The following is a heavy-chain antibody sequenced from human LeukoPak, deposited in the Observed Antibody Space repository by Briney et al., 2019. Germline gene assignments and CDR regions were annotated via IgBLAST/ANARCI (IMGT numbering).Heavy chain of an antibody. CDR3: ARSYGSGRYYDY. Sequence: PGGSLRLSCAASGFTFSSYAMHWVRQAPGKGLEYVSAISSNGGSTYYANSVKGRFTISRDNSKNTLYLQMGSLRAEDTAVYYCARSYGSGRYYDYWGQGTLVTVSS. D-gene: IGHD3-10*01. J-gene: IGHJ4*02. V-gene: IGHV3-64*01. CDR1: GFTFSSYA. CDR2: ISSNGGST.